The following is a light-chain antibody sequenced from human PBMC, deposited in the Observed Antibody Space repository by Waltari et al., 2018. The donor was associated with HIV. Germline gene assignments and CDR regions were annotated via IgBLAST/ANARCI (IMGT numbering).Light chain of an antibody. J-gene: IGKJ3*01. Sequence: DIQLTQSPHSLSSSVGDTVTITCRPSHNISNFSNWYQYKPGKGPKLLIFGAISLQSGVPSRFRGTKCGTDFALTISGLQPEDFATYYCQQSYRTFTFGPGTKVDV. V-gene: IGKV1-39*01. CDR3: QQSYRTFT. CDR1: HNISNF. CDR2: GAI.